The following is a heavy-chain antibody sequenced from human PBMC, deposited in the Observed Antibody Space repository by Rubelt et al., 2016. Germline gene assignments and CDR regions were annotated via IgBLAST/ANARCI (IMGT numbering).Heavy chain of an antibody. J-gene: IGHJ5*01. Sequence: QLQLQESGPGLVKPSETLSLTCTVSGGSISSSSYYWGWIRQPPGKGLEWIGKIYYSGSTNYTPSLKSRVTISVDMSKNHFSLRLSPVTAADTAVYYCARGGLWFDSWGQGTLVSVSS. D-gene: IGHD3/OR15-3a*01. CDR1: GGSISSSSYY. CDR2: IYYSGST. CDR3: ARGGLWFDS. V-gene: IGHV4-39*07.